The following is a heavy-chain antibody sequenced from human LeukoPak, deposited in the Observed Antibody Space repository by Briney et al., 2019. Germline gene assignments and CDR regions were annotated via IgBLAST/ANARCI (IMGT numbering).Heavy chain of an antibody. CDR1: GYTFTSYA. D-gene: IGHD3-3*01. CDR2: INAGNGNT. CDR3: ARGDRITIFGVVNL. V-gene: IGHV1-3*01. Sequence: GASVKVSCKASGYTFTSYAMHWVRQAPGQRLEWMGWINAGNGNTKYSQKFQGRVTITRDTSASTAYTELSSLRSEDTAVYYCARGDRITIFGVVNLWGQGTLVTVSS. J-gene: IGHJ4*02.